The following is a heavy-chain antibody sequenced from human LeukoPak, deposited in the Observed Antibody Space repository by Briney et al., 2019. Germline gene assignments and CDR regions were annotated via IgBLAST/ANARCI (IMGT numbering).Heavy chain of an antibody. CDR1: GGSISNYY. CDR2: ISYSGST. J-gene: IGHJ4*02. Sequence: PSETLSLTCSVYGGSISNYYWIWIRQPPGKGLEWIGHISYSGSTNYNPSLKSRVTISVDTSKNQFSLKVTSVTAADTAVYYCARDSLTIAAAASFDYWGQGTLVTVSS. V-gene: IGHV4-59*01. CDR3: ARDSLTIAAAASFDY. D-gene: IGHD6-13*01.